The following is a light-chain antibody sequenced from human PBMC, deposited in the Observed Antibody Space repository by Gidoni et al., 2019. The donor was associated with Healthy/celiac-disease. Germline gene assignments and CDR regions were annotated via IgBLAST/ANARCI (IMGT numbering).Light chain of an antibody. CDR1: QTVNTW. J-gene: IGKJ1*01. V-gene: IGKV1-5*03. CDR2: RAS. Sequence: DIQMTQSPSTLSSSVGDSVTITCRTNQTVNTWLAWYQQKPGKAPHLLIYRASSLKSGVPARFSGSGSETEFTLTISSLQPDDLATYYCQQYNIFPWSFGQGTRFEIK. CDR3: QQYNIFPWS.